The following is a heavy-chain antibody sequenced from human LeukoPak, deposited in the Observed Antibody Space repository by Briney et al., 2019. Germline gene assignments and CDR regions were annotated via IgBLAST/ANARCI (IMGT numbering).Heavy chain of an antibody. D-gene: IGHD3-10*01. Sequence: SETLSLTCAVYGGSFSGYYWSWIRQPPGKGLEWIGEINHSGSTNYNPSLKSRVTISVDTSKNQFSLKLSSVTAADTAVYYCARHPPTSGVRRGAFDIWGQGTMVTVSS. J-gene: IGHJ3*02. V-gene: IGHV4-34*01. CDR1: GGSFSGYY. CDR2: INHSGST. CDR3: ARHPPTSGVRRGAFDI.